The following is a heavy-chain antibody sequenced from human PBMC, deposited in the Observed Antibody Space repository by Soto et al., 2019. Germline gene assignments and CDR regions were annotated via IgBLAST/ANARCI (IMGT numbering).Heavy chain of an antibody. Sequence: ASVKVSCKASGYTFTSYYMHWVRQAPGQGLEWMGIINPSGGSTSYAQKFQGRVTMTRDTSTSTVYMELSSLRSEDTAVYYCARDLRNYYDSSGYYTHYSYYGMEVWGQGTTVTLS. V-gene: IGHV1-46*01. CDR2: INPSGGST. D-gene: IGHD3-22*01. CDR3: ARDLRNYYDSSGYYTHYSYYGMEV. CDR1: GYTFTSYY. J-gene: IGHJ6*02.